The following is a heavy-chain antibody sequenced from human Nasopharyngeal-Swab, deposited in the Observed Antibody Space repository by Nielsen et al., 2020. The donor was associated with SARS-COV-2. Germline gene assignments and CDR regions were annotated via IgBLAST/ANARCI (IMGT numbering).Heavy chain of an antibody. CDR1: GFTFSSYD. CDR3: ARGARSYDSSGHSAFDI. V-gene: IGHV3-13*01. CDR2: IGTAGDT. J-gene: IGHJ3*02. D-gene: IGHD3-22*01. Sequence: GGSLRLSCAASGFTFSSYDMHWVRQATGKGLEWVSAIGTAGDTYYPGSVKGRFTISRENAKNPLYLQMNSLRAGDTAVYYCARGARSYDSSGHSAFDIWGQGTMVTVSS.